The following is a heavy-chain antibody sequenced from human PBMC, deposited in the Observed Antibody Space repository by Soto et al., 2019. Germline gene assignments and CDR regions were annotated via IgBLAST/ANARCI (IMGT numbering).Heavy chain of an antibody. J-gene: IGHJ6*03. V-gene: IGHV1-46*03. CDR3: ARADSSYYYYYYMEV. D-gene: IGHD6-6*01. CDR1: GYTFTSYY. Sequence: GASVKVSCKASGYTFTSYYMHWVRQAPGQGLEWMGIINPSGGSTSYAQKFQGRVTMTRDTSTSTVYMELSSLRSEDTAVYYCARADSSYYYYYYMEVWGKGTTVTVSS. CDR2: INPSGGST.